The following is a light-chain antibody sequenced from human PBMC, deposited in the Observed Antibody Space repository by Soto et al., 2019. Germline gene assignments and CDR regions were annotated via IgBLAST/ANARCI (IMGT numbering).Light chain of an antibody. CDR2: DVT. J-gene: IGLJ1*01. Sequence: QSALTQPRSVSGSPGQSVTISCTGTKSDVGGYNYVSWYQHHPGKAPKLVISDVTERPSGVPDRFSGSKSGNTASLTISGLQADDEADYFCCSYADTHVFGTGTKVTVL. CDR1: KSDVGGYNY. CDR3: CSYADTHV. V-gene: IGLV2-11*01.